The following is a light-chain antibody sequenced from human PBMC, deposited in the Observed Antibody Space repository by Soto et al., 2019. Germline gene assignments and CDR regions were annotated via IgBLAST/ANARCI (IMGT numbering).Light chain of an antibody. CDR1: SSDVGAYTY. V-gene: IGLV2-8*01. CDR2: GVT. CDR3: SSYAGSNNYV. J-gene: IGLJ1*01. Sequence: QDVLTQPPSASGSPGQSVTISCTGTSSDVGAYTYVSWYQQHPGKAPKLMIYGVTERPSGVPDRFSGSKSGNTASLTVSGLQTEDEAYYYCSSYAGSNNYVLGTGTKVTVL.